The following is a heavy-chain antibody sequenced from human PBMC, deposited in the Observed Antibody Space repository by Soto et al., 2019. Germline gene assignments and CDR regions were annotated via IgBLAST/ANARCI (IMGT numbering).Heavy chain of an antibody. CDR1: GGPISSYY. V-gene: IGHV4-59*08. Sequence: SETLSLTGTVSGGPISSYYWSWIRQPPGKGLVWIGYIYYSGSTNYNPPLKSRVTISVDTSKNQFSLKLSSVTAADTAVYYCARHLTYCSAGSCYSDFPYYGMDVWGRGTTVT. CDR3: ARHLTYCSAGSCYSDFPYYGMDV. D-gene: IGHD2-15*01. CDR2: IYYSGST. J-gene: IGHJ6*02.